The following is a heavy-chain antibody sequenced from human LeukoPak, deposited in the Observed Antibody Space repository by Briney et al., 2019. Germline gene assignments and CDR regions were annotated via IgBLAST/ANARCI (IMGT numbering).Heavy chain of an antibody. Sequence: GGSLRLSCAASGFTFSSYGMHWVRQAPGKGLEWVAFIRYDGSNKYYADSVKGRFTISRDNSKNTLYLQMNSLRAEDTAVYYCAKDYPYYDSSGYFPDYWGQGTLVTVSS. CDR2: IRYDGSNK. J-gene: IGHJ4*02. D-gene: IGHD3-22*01. V-gene: IGHV3-30*02. CDR3: AKDYPYYDSSGYFPDY. CDR1: GFTFSSYG.